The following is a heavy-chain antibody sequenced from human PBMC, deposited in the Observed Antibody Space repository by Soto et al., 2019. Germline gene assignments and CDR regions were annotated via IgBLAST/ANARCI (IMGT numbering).Heavy chain of an antibody. CDR1: GYTFTSYY. J-gene: IGHJ4*02. CDR3: ARADFWSGYYPLNFDY. V-gene: IGHV1-46*01. CDR2: INPSGGST. Sequence: ASVKVSCKASGYTFTSYYMHWVRQAPGQGLEWMGIINPSGGSTSYAQKFQGRVTMTRDTSTSTVYMELSSLRSEDTAVYYCARADFWSGYYPLNFDYWGQGTLVTVSS. D-gene: IGHD3-3*01.